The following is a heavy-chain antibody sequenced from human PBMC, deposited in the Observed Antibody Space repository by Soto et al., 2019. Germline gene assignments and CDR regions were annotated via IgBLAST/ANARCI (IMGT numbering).Heavy chain of an antibody. CDR2: ISAYNGNT. V-gene: IGHV1-18*01. Sequence: QVQLVQSGAEVKKPGASVKVSCKASGYTFTSYGISWVRQAPGQGLEWMGWISAYNGNTNYAQKPQGRVTMTTDTSTSTAYMELRSLRSDDTAVYYCARDTGHYDILTGYYPPRIDYWGQGTLVTVSS. CDR1: GYTFTSYG. CDR3: ARDTGHYDILTGYYPPRIDY. J-gene: IGHJ4*02. D-gene: IGHD3-9*01.